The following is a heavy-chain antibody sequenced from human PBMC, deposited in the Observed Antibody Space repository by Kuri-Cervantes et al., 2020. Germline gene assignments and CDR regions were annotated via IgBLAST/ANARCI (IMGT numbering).Heavy chain of an antibody. CDR2: VWCDGSNK. CDR1: GFTFSSYG. CDR3: AREFRGAYDY. Sequence: GESLKISCAASGFTFSSYGMHWVRQAPGKGLEWVAVVWCDGSNKYYADSVKGRFTISRDNSKNTLYLQMNSLRAEDTAVYYCAREFRGAYDYWGQGTLVTVSS. V-gene: IGHV3-33*01. D-gene: IGHD3-10*01. J-gene: IGHJ4*02.